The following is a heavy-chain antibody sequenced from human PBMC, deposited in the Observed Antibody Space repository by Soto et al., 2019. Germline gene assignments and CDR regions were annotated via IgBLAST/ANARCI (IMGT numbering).Heavy chain of an antibody. D-gene: IGHD3-3*01. V-gene: IGHV1-18*04. CDR1: GYSFFTYD. Sequence: LLLQSGAAVRKPGASVKISCKVSGYSFFTYDISWLRQAPGQGPEWMGRISPENGNTDYAQKFQDRITLTADAYSSTVYMEMRGLRSDDTAKYYCATSYESGFDPWGQGTLVSVSS. CDR3: ATSYESGFDP. CDR2: ISPENGNT. J-gene: IGHJ5*02.